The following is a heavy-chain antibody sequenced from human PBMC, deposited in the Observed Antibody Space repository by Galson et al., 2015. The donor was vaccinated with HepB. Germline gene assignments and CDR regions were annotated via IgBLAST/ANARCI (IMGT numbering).Heavy chain of an antibody. J-gene: IGHJ4*02. Sequence: TLSLTCTVSGGSISSGGYYWSWIRQHPGKGLEWIGYIYYSGSTYYNPSLKSRVTISVDTSKNQFSLKLSSVTAADTAVYYCASTVKEYISVEGGIDYWGQGTLVTVSS. CDR2: IYYSGST. CDR3: ASTVKEYISVEGGIDY. V-gene: IGHV4-31*03. D-gene: IGHD6-6*01. CDR1: GGSISSGGYY.